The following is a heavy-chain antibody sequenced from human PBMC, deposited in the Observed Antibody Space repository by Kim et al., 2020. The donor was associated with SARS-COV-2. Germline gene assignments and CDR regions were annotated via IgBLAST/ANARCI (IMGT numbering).Heavy chain of an antibody. CDR3: ASLWERGYSYGTSPSYYYG. D-gene: IGHD5-18*01. Sequence: SETLSLTCTVSGGSISSYYWSWIRQPPGKGLEWIGYIYYSGSTNYNPSLKSRVTISVDTSKNQFSLKLSSVTAADTAVYYCASLWERGYSYGTSPSYYYG. CDR1: GGSISSYY. V-gene: IGHV4-59*08. CDR2: IYYSGST. J-gene: IGHJ6*01.